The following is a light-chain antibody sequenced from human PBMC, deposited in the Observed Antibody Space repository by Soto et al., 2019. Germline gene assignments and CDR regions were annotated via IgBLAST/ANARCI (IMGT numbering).Light chain of an antibody. CDR3: QHYNSYSEA. Sequence: DIQMTQSPSFLSASVGDRVTITCRASQAISNYLNWYQQKPGKAPNLLIFGAKTLQSGVPSRFSGSGYGTDFTLTISSLQPDDFATYYCQHYNSYSEAFGQGTKV. J-gene: IGKJ1*01. CDR1: QAISNY. CDR2: GAK. V-gene: IGKV1-16*01.